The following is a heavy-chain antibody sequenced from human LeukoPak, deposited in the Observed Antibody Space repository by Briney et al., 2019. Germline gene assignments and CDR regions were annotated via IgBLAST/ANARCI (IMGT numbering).Heavy chain of an antibody. CDR1: GFTFSTYG. D-gene: IGHD2-2*01. CDR2: IYSGGST. CDR3: ASTHLGYCSSASCQNDY. Sequence: GGSLRLSCSASGFTFSTYGMSWVRQAPGKGLEWVSVIYSGGSTYYADSVKGRFTISRDNSKNTLYLQMNSLRAEDTAVYYCASTHLGYCSSASCQNDYWGQGTLVTVSS. V-gene: IGHV3-53*01. J-gene: IGHJ4*02.